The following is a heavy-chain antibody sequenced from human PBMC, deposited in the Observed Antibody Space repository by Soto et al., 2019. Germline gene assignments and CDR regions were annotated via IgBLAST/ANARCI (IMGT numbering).Heavy chain of an antibody. CDR3: VRGWGKYFGVNDF. D-gene: IGHD3-10*01. Sequence: ASLTRSSKPTASPFHTLCIACVRQVPGQVLYWIGSVHGYHNKRDYSRKLQDRITLTAVPSTSTSYMELRSLTSDDTAVYYCVRGWGKYFGVNDFWAQGPLVTV. V-gene: IGHV1-18*01. CDR1: ASPFHTLC. CDR2: VHGYHNKR. J-gene: IGHJ4*02.